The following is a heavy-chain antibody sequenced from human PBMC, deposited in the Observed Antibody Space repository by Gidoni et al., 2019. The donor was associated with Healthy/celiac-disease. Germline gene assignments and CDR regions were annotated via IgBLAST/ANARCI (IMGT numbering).Heavy chain of an antibody. Sequence: EVQLVESGGGLVQPGRSLRLSCAASGFTFSYYAIPWVRQAPGKGLEWVSGISWNSGSRGYADSVKGRFTISRDNAKNSLYLQMNSLRDEDTALYYCAKATRYCSGGSCYSFDWDQKKYYFDYWGQGTLVTVSS. V-gene: IGHV3-9*01. D-gene: IGHD2-15*01. CDR1: GFTFSYYA. J-gene: IGHJ4*02. CDR3: AKATRYCSGGSCYSFDWDQKKYYFDY. CDR2: ISWNSGSR.